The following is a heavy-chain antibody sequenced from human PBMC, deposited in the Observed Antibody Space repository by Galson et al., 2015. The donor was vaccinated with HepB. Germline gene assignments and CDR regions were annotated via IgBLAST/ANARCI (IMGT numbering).Heavy chain of an antibody. CDR1: GGTFSSYA. CDR3: ARPDYGDYSGYYYYGMDV. J-gene: IGHJ6*02. CDR2: IIPIFGTA. Sequence: SVKVSCKASGGTFSSYAISWVRQAPGQGLEWMGGIIPIFGTANYAQKFQGRVTITADESTSTAYMELSSLRSEDSAVYYCARPDYGDYSGYYYYGMDVWGQGTTVTVSS. V-gene: IGHV1-69*13. D-gene: IGHD4-17*01.